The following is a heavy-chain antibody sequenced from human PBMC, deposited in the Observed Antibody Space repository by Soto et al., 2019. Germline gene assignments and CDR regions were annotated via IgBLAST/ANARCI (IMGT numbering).Heavy chain of an antibody. CDR3: AREPYYYDSSGNRAEYFQH. CDR1: GGTFSSYA. J-gene: IGHJ1*01. D-gene: IGHD3-22*01. V-gene: IGHV1-69*01. Sequence: QVQLVQSGAEVKKPGSSVKVSCKASGGTFSSYAISWVRQAPGQGLEWMGGIIPIFGTANYAQKFQGRVTITADESRSTAYMELSSLRSEDTAVYYCAREPYYYDSSGNRAEYFQHWGQGTLVTVSS. CDR2: IIPIFGTA.